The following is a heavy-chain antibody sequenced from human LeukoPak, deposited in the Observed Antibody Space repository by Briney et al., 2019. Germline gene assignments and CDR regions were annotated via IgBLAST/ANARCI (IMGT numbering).Heavy chain of an antibody. V-gene: IGHV4-61*02. Sequence: SQTLSLTCTVSGGSISSGSYYWSWIRQPAGKGLEWIGRIYTSGSTNYNPSLKSRVTISVDTSKNQFSLKLSSVTAADTAVYYCARVPTTVVTPEEYFDLWGRGTLVTVSS. CDR2: IYTSGST. D-gene: IGHD4-23*01. CDR1: GGSISSGSYY. CDR3: ARVPTTVVTPEEYFDL. J-gene: IGHJ2*01.